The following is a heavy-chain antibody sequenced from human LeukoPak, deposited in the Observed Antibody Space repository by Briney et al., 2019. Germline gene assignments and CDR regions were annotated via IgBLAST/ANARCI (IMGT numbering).Heavy chain of an antibody. V-gene: IGHV1-8*01. CDR2: MSPNSGDT. D-gene: IGHD7-27*01. CDR3: ARGPPDWGYDY. CDR1: GYTFTSYD. J-gene: IGHJ4*02. Sequence: ASVTVSCKASGYTFTSYDFNWVRQATGQRPEWMGWMSPNSGDTGYAQKFQDRVTMTRNTSISTAYMELSSLRSDDTAVYYCARGPPDWGYDYWGPGTLVTVSS.